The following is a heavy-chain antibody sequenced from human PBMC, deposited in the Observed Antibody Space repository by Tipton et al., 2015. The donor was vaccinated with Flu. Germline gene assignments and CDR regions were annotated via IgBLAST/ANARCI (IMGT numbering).Heavy chain of an antibody. Sequence: TLSLTCTVSGGSISSGSYYWSWIRQPAGKGLEWIGRIYTSGSTNYNPSLKSRATISVDTSKNQFSLKLSSVTAADTAVYYCARDNYDYVWGSYRYNYFDYWGQGTLVTVSS. D-gene: IGHD3-16*02. V-gene: IGHV4-61*02. CDR1: GGSISSGSYY. J-gene: IGHJ4*02. CDR3: ARDNYDYVWGSYRYNYFDY. CDR2: IYTSGST.